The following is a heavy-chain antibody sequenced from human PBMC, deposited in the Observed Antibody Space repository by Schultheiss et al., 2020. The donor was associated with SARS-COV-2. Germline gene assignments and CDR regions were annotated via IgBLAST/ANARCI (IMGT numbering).Heavy chain of an antibody. Sequence: GGSLRLSCAASGFTFSSYSMNWVRQAPGKGLEWVSAISCSGGSTYYADSVKGRFTISRDNSKNTLYLQMSSLRAEDTAVYYCVTSSHYGGNHPYGYWGQGTLVTVSS. V-gene: IGHV3-64D*09. J-gene: IGHJ4*02. D-gene: IGHD4-23*01. CDR1: GFTFSSYS. CDR2: ISCSGGST. CDR3: VTSSHYGGNHPYGY.